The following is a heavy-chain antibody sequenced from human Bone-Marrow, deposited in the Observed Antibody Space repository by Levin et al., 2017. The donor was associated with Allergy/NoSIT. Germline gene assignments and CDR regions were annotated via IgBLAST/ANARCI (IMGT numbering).Heavy chain of an antibody. CDR3: IIDYYDSSGYYGFDY. Sequence: GGSLRLSCAASGFTFSHAWMSWVRQAPGKGLEWVGRIKSKTDGGATDYAAPVKGRFTISRDDAKNTLFLQMNSLKTEDTAVYYCIIDYYDSSGYYGFDYWGQGTLVTVSS. D-gene: IGHD3-22*01. J-gene: IGHJ4*02. V-gene: IGHV3-15*01. CDR2: IKSKTDGGAT. CDR1: GFTFSHAW.